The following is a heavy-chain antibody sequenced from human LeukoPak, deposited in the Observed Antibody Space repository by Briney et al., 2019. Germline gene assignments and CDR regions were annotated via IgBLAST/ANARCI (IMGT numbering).Heavy chain of an antibody. CDR1: GFTFDDYG. J-gene: IGHJ4*02. V-gene: IGHV3-20*04. CDR2: INWNGGST. Sequence: PGGSLRPSCAASGFTFDDYGMSWVRQAPGKGLEWVSGINWNGGSTGYADSVKGRFTVSRDNAKNSLYLQMNSLRAEDTALYYCARISSWLPLDYWGQGTLVTVSS. D-gene: IGHD6-13*01. CDR3: ARISSWLPLDY.